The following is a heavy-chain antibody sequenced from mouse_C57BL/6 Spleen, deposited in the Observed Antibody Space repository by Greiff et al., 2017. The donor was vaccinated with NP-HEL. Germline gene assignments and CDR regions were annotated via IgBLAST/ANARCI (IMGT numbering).Heavy chain of an antibody. CDR3: AKSLKYDESPH. J-gene: IGHJ3*01. D-gene: IGHD2-14*01. CDR1: GYTFTSYW. V-gene: IGHV1-59*01. CDR2: IDPSDSYT. Sequence: QVQLQQPGAELVRPGTSVKLSCKASGYTFTSYWMHWVKQRPGQGLEWIGVIDPSDSYTNYNQKFKGKATLTVDTSSSPAYMQLSSVTSEDSAVYYGAKSLKYDESPHWGQGTLVTVSA.